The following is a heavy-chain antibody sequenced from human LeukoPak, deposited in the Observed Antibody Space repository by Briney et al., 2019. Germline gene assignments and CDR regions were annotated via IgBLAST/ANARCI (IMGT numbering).Heavy chain of an antibody. CDR2: IYPGDSDT. CDR1: GYSYPTYW. V-gene: IGHV5-51*01. Sequence: GESLKISCKGSGYSYPTYWICWVRQMPGRGLEWMGIIYPGDSDTRYSPSFQGQVTISVDKSISTAYLQWSSLKASDTAMYYCARARGPYSNSDYWGQGTLVTVSS. D-gene: IGHD6-13*01. J-gene: IGHJ4*01. CDR3: ARARGPYSNSDY.